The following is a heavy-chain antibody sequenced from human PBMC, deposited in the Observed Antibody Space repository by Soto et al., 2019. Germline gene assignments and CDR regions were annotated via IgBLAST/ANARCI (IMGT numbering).Heavy chain of an antibody. V-gene: IGHV1-18*01. CDR2: K. J-gene: IGHJ4*02. D-gene: IGHD3-22*01. Sequence: KHYTENLQGRVTMTADTSTSAAYMDLRSLRSDDTAVYYCARTYYYDSIGYYDFDYWGQGTLVTVSS. CDR3: ARTYYYDSIGYYDFDY.